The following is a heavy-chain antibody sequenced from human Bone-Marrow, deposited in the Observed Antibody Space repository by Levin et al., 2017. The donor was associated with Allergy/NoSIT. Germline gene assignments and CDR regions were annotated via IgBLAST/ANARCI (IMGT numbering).Heavy chain of an antibody. D-gene: IGHD5-18*01. CDR2: ISFDGSNE. J-gene: IGHJ6*02. CDR1: GFTFRGYA. Sequence: SGESLKISCAASGFTFRGYAMHWVRQAPGKGLEWVALISFDGSNEYYGDSVKGRFTISRDNSKNTVYLQMNSLRPEDTAVYYCARAGGLRGGHSTTGYYYGMDVWGQGTTVTVSS. V-gene: IGHV3-30*04. CDR3: ARAGGLRGGHSTTGYYYGMDV.